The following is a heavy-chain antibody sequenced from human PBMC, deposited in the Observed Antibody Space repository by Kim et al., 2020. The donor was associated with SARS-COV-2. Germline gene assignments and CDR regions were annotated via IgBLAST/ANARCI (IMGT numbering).Heavy chain of an antibody. CDR2: ISSTTGYT. CDR1: GFTFSDYY. Sequence: GGSLRLSCAAPGFTFSDYYMSWIRQAPGKGLEWVSYISSTTGYTKYADSVKGRFTISRDNTKNSLHLQMNSLRAEDTAVYYCARVFLGSSSWYWFDSWGQGTPVTVSS. CDR3: ARVFLGSSSWYWFDS. D-gene: IGHD6-13*01. V-gene: IGHV3-11*05. J-gene: IGHJ5*01.